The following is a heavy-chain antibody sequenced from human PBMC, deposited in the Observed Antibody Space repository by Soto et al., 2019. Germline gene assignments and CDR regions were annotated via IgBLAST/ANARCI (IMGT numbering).Heavy chain of an antibody. CDR2: INSFSGDT. Sequence: QVQLVQSGAEVKKPGASVKVSCKASGYTFTHYGITWVRQAPGQGLEWMGWINSFSGDTNYPQKLQGRLTMTTDTSTTTVYMAWRNLRSVGTAVYYCARDLHSGGKYWYFDIWGRGTLVTVSS. CDR3: ARDLHSGGKYWYFDI. J-gene: IGHJ2*01. D-gene: IGHD2-15*01. CDR1: GYTFTHYG. V-gene: IGHV1-18*01.